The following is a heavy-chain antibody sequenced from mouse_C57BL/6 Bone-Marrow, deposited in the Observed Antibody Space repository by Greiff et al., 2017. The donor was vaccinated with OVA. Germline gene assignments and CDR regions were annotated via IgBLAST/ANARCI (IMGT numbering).Heavy chain of an antibody. CDR2: SRNKANDYTT. J-gene: IGHJ3*01. CDR3: ARDGGNYDRFAY. Sequence: EVMLVESGGGLVQSGRSLRLSCATSGFTFSDFYMEWVRQAPGKGLEWIAASRNKANDYTTEYSASVKGRFIVSRDTSQSILYLQMNALRAEDTAMYYCARDGGNYDRFAYWGQGTLVTVSA. CDR1: GFTFSDFY. D-gene: IGHD2-1*01. V-gene: IGHV7-1*01.